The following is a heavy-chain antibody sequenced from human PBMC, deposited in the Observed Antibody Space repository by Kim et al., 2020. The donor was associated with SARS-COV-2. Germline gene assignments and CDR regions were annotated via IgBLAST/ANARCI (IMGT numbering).Heavy chain of an antibody. D-gene: IGHD6-13*01. CDR2: INWNGGST. CDR1: GFTFDDYG. Sequence: GGSLRLSCAASGFTFDDYGMSWVRQAPGKGLEWVSGINWNGGSTGYADSVKGRFTISRDNAKNSLYLQMNSLRAEDTALYHCARRPRRQPFDYWGQGTLVTVSS. J-gene: IGHJ4*02. V-gene: IGHV3-20*01. CDR3: ARRPRRQPFDY.